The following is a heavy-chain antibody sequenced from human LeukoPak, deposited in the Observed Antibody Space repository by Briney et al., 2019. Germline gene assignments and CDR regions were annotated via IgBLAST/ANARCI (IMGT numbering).Heavy chain of an antibody. Sequence: GGSLRLSCAASGFTFGSYAMHWVRQAPGKGLEYVSAISSNGGSTYYANSVKGRFTISRDNSKNTLYLQMGSLRAEDMAVYYCASWGGYCSGGSCYPDYWGQGTLVTVSS. CDR1: GFTFGSYA. CDR3: ASWGGYCSGGSCYPDY. D-gene: IGHD2-15*01. CDR2: ISSNGGST. V-gene: IGHV3-64*01. J-gene: IGHJ4*02.